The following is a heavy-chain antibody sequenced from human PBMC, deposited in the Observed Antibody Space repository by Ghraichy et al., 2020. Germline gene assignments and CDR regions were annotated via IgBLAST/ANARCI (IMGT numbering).Heavy chain of an antibody. CDR2: INHSGST. V-gene: IGHV4-34*01. CDR3: ARVVVGATNYHYYYGMDV. J-gene: IGHJ6*02. Sequence: SETLPLTCAVYGGSFGGYYWSWIRQPPGKGLEWVGEINHSGSTNYNPSLKSRVTISVDTSKNQFSLKLTSVTAADTAVYYCARVVVGATNYHYYYGMDVWGQGNTVTVSS. CDR1: GGSFGGYY. D-gene: IGHD1-26*01.